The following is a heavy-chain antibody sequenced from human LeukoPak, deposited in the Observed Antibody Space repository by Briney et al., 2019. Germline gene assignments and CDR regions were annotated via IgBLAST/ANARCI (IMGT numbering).Heavy chain of an antibody. CDR2: IWYDGSNK. V-gene: IGHV3-33*01. CDR1: GFTFSSYG. J-gene: IGHJ6*02. D-gene: IGHD3-3*01. CDR3: ARVPYYDFWSGYSGDYYGMDV. Sequence: GRSLRLSCAASGFTFSSYGMHWVRQAPGKGLEWVAVIWYDGSNKYYADSVKGRFTISRDNSKNTLYLQMNSLRAEDTAVYYCARVPYYDFWSGYSGDYYGMDVRGQGTTVTVSS.